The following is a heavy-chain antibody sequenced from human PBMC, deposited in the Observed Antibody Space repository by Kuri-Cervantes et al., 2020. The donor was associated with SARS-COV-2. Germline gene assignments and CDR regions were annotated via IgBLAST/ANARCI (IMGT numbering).Heavy chain of an antibody. D-gene: IGHD3-22*01. CDR3: ARDLPYYYDSSGYDFDY. Sequence: GESLKISCAASGFTFSDYYMSWIRQAPGKGLEWVAVIWYDGSNKYYADSVKGRFTISRDNSKNTLYLQMNSLRAEDTAVYYCARDLPYYYDSSGYDFDYWGQGTLVTVSS. CDR2: IWYDGSNK. CDR1: GFTFSDYY. V-gene: IGHV3-33*08. J-gene: IGHJ4*02.